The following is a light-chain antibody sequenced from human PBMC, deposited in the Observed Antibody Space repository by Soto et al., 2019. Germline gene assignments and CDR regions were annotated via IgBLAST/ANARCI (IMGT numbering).Light chain of an antibody. J-gene: IGLJ2*01. V-gene: IGLV1-44*01. CDR3: AAWDDSLNGVV. CDR1: SSNIGSNP. CDR2: SNN. Sequence: QSALTQPPSASGTPGQRVTISCSGSSSNIGSNPVDWYQQLPGTAPKVLIYSNNQRPAGVPARFSGSKAGTSASLAISGLQSEDETDYYCAAWDDSLNGVVFGGGTQLTVL.